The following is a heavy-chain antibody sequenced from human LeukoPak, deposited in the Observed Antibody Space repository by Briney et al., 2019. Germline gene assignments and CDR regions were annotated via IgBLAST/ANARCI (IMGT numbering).Heavy chain of an antibody. V-gene: IGHV4-4*07. J-gene: IGHJ2*01. CDR1: GGSISSYY. CDR3: ARDRTVEGGSNYWYFDL. D-gene: IGHD2-15*01. CDR2: IYTSGST. Sequence: SETLSLTCTVSGGSISSYYWSWIRQPAGKGLEWIGRIYTSGSTNYNPSLKSRVTMSVDTSKNQFSLKLSSVTAADTAVYYCARDRTVEGGSNYWYFDLWGRGTLVTVSS.